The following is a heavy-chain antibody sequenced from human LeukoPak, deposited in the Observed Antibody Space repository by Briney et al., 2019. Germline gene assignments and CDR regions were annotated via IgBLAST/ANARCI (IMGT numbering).Heavy chain of an antibody. Sequence: GGSLRLSCAASGFTVSSNYMSWVRQAPGKGLEWVSVIYSGGSTYYADSVKGRFTISRHSSKNTLYLQMNSLRAEDTAVYYCARGGNYDILTGYGPTRRTYYYGMDVWGQGTTVTVSS. CDR1: GFTVSSNY. CDR3: ARGGNYDILTGYGPTRRTYYYGMDV. J-gene: IGHJ6*02. D-gene: IGHD3-9*01. CDR2: IYSGGST. V-gene: IGHV3-53*04.